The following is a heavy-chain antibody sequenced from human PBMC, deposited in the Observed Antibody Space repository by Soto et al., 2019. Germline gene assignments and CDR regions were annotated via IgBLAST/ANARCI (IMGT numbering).Heavy chain of an antibody. CDR1: GYSFTSYW. Sequence: GESLKISCKGSGYSFTSYWISWVRQMPGKGLEWMGRIDPSDSYTNYSPSFQGHVTISADKSISTAYLQWSSLKASDTAMYYCAIIAPGYSSSWYRFDPWGQGTLVTV. D-gene: IGHD6-13*01. J-gene: IGHJ5*02. CDR2: IDPSDSYT. V-gene: IGHV5-10-1*01. CDR3: AIIAPGYSSSWYRFDP.